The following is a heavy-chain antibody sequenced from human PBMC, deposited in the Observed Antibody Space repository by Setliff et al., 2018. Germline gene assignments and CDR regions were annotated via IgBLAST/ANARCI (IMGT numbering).Heavy chain of an antibody. V-gene: IGHV4-39*01. Sequence: SETLSLTCTVSDVSISSSSFYWAWIRQPPGKGLEWIGTMFYTGSAYYTPSLKSRVTISVDTSKNQFSLKLSSVTAADTAVYYCARQFRYPGIAVAGIDYWGQGTLVTVSS. CDR1: DVSISSSSFY. CDR3: ARQFRYPGIAVAGIDY. J-gene: IGHJ4*02. D-gene: IGHD6-19*01. CDR2: MFYTGSA.